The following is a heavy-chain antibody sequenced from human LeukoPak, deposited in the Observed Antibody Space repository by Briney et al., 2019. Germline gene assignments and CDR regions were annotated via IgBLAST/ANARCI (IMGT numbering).Heavy chain of an antibody. Sequence: SETLSLTCAVYGGSFSGYYWSWIRQPPGKGLEWIGEINHSGSTNYNPSLKSRVTISVDTSKNQFSLKLSSVTAADTAVYYCARVLRYFDWFMDVWSQGTTVTVSS. CDR1: GGSFSGYY. D-gene: IGHD3-9*01. CDR3: ARVLRYFDWFMDV. J-gene: IGHJ6*02. V-gene: IGHV4-34*01. CDR2: INHSGST.